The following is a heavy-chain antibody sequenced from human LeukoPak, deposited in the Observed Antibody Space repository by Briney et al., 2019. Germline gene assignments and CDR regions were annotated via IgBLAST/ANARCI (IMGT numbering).Heavy chain of an antibody. CDR1: GFSFSTYE. V-gene: IGHV3-7*01. J-gene: IGHJ6*03. CDR3: KFVVTAINYYYMDV. CDR2: IKQDGSEK. D-gene: IGHD2-21*02. Sequence: AGGSLRLSCAASGFSFSTYEFHWVRHAPGKGLEWVANIKQDGSEKYYVDSVKGRFTISRDNAKNSLYLQMNSLRAEDTAVYYFKFVVTAINYYYMDVWGKGTTVTISS.